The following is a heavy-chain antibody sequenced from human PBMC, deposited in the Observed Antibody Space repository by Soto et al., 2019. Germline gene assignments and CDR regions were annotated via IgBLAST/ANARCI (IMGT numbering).Heavy chain of an antibody. Sequence: PGGSLRLSCSASGFTFSSYAMHWVRQAPGKGLEYVSAISSNGGSTYYADSVKGRFTISRDNSKNTLYLQMSSLRAEDTAVYYCVNLISAAAGTYYYYYGMDVWGQGTTVTVSS. D-gene: IGHD6-13*01. CDR3: VNLISAAAGTYYYYYGMDV. CDR1: GFTFSSYA. CDR2: ISSNGGST. J-gene: IGHJ6*02. V-gene: IGHV3-64D*08.